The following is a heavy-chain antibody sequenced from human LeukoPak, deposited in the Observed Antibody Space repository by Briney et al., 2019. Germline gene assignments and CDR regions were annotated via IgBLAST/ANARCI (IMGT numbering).Heavy chain of an antibody. V-gene: IGHV1-18*01. Sequence: GASVKVSCKASDYTFTSFGVSWVRQAPGQGPEWMGWISAYNDNRHYAQKFQGRVTLTTDTSTSTAYLELRSLRSDDTAVYFCAGDYGDNSYFFDYWGQGTLVTVSS. CDR3: AGDYGDNSYFFDY. CDR2: ISAYNDNR. CDR1: DYTFTSFG. D-gene: IGHD4-17*01. J-gene: IGHJ4*02.